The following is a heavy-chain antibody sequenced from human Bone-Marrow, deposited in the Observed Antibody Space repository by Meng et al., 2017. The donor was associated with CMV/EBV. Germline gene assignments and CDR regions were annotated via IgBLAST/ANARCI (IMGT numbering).Heavy chain of an antibody. CDR2: IYYSGST. Sequence: SETLSLTCTVSGGSISSSSYYWGWIRQPPGKGLEWIGSIYYSGSTYYNPSLKSRVTISVDTSKNQFSLKLSSVTAADTAVYYCARELGYGGNSDYWGQGTLVTVSS. V-gene: IGHV4-39*07. CDR1: GGSISSSSYY. CDR3: ARELGYGGNSDY. J-gene: IGHJ4*02. D-gene: IGHD2-15*01.